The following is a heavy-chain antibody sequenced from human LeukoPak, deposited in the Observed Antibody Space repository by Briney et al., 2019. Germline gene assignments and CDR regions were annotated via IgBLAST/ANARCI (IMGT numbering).Heavy chain of an antibody. D-gene: IGHD2-2*01. CDR1: GFTFSDYW. V-gene: IGHV3-74*01. Sequence: PGGSLRLSCAASGFTFSDYWMHWVRQAPGKGLVWVSRIKSDGSSTSYADSVKGRFTITRDSAKNTLYLQMNSLRAEDTAVYYCAKGPAANPYYYYYYMDVWGKGTTVTVSS. CDR2: IKSDGSST. CDR3: AKGPAANPYYYYYYMDV. J-gene: IGHJ6*03.